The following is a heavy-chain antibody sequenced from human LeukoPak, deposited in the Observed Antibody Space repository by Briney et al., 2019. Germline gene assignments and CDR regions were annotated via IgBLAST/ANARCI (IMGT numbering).Heavy chain of an antibody. CDR2: INPNSGGT. CDR1: GYTFTGYY. Sequence: ASVKVSCKASGYTFTGYYMHWVRQAPVQELEWIGWINPNSGGTYYAQKFQGRVTMTSDTSISTAYMELSRLRSDNTAVYYCARDLYGGTSATFDYWGQGTLVIVSS. D-gene: IGHD4-23*01. CDR3: ARDLYGGTSATFDY. J-gene: IGHJ4*02. V-gene: IGHV1-2*02.